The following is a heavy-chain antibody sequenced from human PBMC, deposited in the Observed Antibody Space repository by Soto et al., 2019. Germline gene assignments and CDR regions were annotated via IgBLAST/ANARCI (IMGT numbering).Heavy chain of an antibody. J-gene: IGHJ4*02. V-gene: IGHV3-48*02. CDR3: SRFFGSCLDY. CDR1: GFTFSTDS. D-gene: IGHD2-15*01. Sequence: EVQLVESGGGLVQPGGSLRLSCVASGFTFSTDSMNWVRQAPGKGLEWVAHISTSGATRYYADSVKGRFTISRDNAKTSLYLQMDSLSNEYTAVYYSSRFFGSCLDYWGQGTLVTVSS. CDR2: ISTSGATR.